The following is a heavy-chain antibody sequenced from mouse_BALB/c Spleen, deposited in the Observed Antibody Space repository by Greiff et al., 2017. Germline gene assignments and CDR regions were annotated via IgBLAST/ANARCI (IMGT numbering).Heavy chain of an antibody. Sequence: EVMLVESGGGLVQPGGSMKLSCVASGFTFSNYWMNWVRQSPEKGLEWVAEIRLKSNNYATHYAESVKGRFTISRDDSKRSVYLQMNNLRAEDTGIYYCTRNGNSWFAYWGQGTLVTVSA. CDR1: GFTFSNYW. CDR2: IRLKSNNYAT. V-gene: IGHV6-6*02. D-gene: IGHD2-1*01. J-gene: IGHJ3*01. CDR3: TRNGNSWFAY.